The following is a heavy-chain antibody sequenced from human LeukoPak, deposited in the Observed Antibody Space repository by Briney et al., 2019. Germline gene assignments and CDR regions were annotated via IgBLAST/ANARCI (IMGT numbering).Heavy chain of an antibody. CDR1: GFTFSSYE. Sequence: PGGSLRLSCAASGFTFSSYEMNWVRQAPGKGLEWVSYISDSGYTIYYADSVKGRFTISRDNSKNTLYLQMNSLRAEDTAVYYCARRNIAAFDAFDIWGQGTMVTVSS. CDR2: ISDSGYTI. V-gene: IGHV3-48*03. J-gene: IGHJ3*02. CDR3: ARRNIAAFDAFDI. D-gene: IGHD6-6*01.